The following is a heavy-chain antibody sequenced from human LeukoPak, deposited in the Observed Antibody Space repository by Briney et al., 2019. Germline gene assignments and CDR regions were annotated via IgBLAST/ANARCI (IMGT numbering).Heavy chain of an antibody. V-gene: IGHV1-2*02. CDR1: GYTFTGYY. CDR3: ATTARRYCSGGSCYSGWFDP. CDR2: INPNSGGT. J-gene: IGHJ5*02. D-gene: IGHD2-15*01. Sequence: ASVKVSCKASGYTFTGYYMHWVRQAPGQGLEWMGWINPNSGGTNYAQKFQGRVTMTRDTSISTAYMELSRLRSDDTAVYYCATTARRYCSGGSCYSGWFDPWGQGTLVTVSS.